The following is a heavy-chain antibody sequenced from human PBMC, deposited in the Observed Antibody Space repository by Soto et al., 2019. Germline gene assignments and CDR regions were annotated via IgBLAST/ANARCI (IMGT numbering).Heavy chain of an antibody. Sequence: EVQLLECGGGLVQPGGSLRLSCAASGFTFSGSAFTWVRQAPGKGLEWVSSISGSGGTTYYADSVKGRFTISRDNSKNTLFLQMNTLRAEDTAVYYCARGRDGYYPLGAYWGQGTLVTVSS. J-gene: IGHJ4*02. CDR1: GFTFSGSA. CDR3: ARGRDGYYPLGAY. V-gene: IGHV3-23*01. CDR2: ISGSGGTT. D-gene: IGHD1-26*01.